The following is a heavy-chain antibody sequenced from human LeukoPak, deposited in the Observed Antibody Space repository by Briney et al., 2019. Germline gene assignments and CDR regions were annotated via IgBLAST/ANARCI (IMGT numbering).Heavy chain of an antibody. J-gene: IGHJ6*02. CDR1: GYTFTSYD. CDR3: ARAKGKAGRYGMDV. V-gene: IGHV1-8*01. CDR2: MNPYSNST. Sequence: ASVKVSCKASGYTFTSYDINWVRQASGQGLECMGWMNPYSNSTDSAQKFQGRLTMTSDISISTAYMELSSLRPEDTAVYFCARAKGKAGRYGMDVWGQGTTVIVSS.